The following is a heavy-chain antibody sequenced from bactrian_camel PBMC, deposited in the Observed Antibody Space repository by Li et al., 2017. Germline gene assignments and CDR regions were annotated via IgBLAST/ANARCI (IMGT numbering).Heavy chain of an antibody. D-gene: IGHD2*01. CDR1: GITLSTYS. V-gene: IGHV3S53*01. CDR2: ISAGDVT. Sequence: HVQLVESGGGTVQAGGSLRLSCSGSGITLSTYSMGWFRQAPGKEREGVAGISAGDVTIYADSVKGRFTISVDIAENTMWMQMNGLKPEDSGMYYCAAGRWRSDCMRANVYSDWGQGTQVTVS. CDR3: AAGRWRSDCMRANVYSD. J-gene: IGHJ4*01.